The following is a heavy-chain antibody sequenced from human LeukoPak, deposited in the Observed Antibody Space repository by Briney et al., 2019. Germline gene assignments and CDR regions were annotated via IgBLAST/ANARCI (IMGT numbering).Heavy chain of an antibody. CDR2: IIPIFGTA. V-gene: IGHV1-69*13. D-gene: IGHD2-2*02. Sequence: ASVKVSCKASGGTFSSYAISWVRQAPGQGLEWMGGIIPIFGTANYAQKFQGRVTITADESTSTAYMELSSLRSEDTAVYYCATLPERIPAAIVDYWGQGTLVTVSS. J-gene: IGHJ4*02. CDR3: ATLPERIPAAIVDY. CDR1: GGTFSSYA.